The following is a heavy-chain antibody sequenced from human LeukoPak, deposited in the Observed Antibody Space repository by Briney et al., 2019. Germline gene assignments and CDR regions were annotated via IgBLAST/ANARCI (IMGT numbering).Heavy chain of an antibody. V-gene: IGHV1-18*04. CDR1: GYTFSSYG. Sequence: GASVKVSCKASGYTFSSYGISWLRQAPGQGLEWMGWISAYSGNTNYAQNFQGRVTMTRDTSTSTAYMELMSLRSDDTAVYYCARDWRLDPHDAFDIWGQGTMVTVSS. D-gene: IGHD3-9*01. J-gene: IGHJ3*02. CDR2: ISAYSGNT. CDR3: ARDWRLDPHDAFDI.